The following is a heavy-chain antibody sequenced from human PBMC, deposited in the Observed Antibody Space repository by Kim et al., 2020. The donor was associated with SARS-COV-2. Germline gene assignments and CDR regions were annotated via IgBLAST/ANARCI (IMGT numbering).Heavy chain of an antibody. J-gene: IGHJ6*02. CDR2: IVVGSGNT. V-gene: IGHV1-58*02. CDR3: AAPRYCSSTSCYQGVKDYGMDV. D-gene: IGHD2-2*01. Sequence: SVKVSCKASGFTFTSSAMQWVRQARGQRLEWIGWIVVGSGNTNYAQKFQERVTITRDMSTSTAYMELSSLRSEDTAVYYCAAPRYCSSTSCYQGVKDYGMDVWGQGTTVTVSS. CDR1: GFTFTSSA.